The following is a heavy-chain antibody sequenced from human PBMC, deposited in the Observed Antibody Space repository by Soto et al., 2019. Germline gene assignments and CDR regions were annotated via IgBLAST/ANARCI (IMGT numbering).Heavy chain of an antibody. CDR1: GYAFTRYT. V-gene: IGHV1-3*01. Sequence: ASVKVSCKASGYAFTRYTMNWVRQAPGQRLEWMGWINPDNGNTKSSQKFQDRVIITRDTSASTAYMDLSSLRSEDTAVYYCARGIATGQLDPWGQGTLVTVSS. CDR3: ARGIATGQLDP. D-gene: IGHD2-15*01. CDR2: INPDNGNT. J-gene: IGHJ5*02.